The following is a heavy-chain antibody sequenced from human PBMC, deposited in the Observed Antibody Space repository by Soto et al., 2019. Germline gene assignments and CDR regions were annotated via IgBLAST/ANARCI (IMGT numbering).Heavy chain of an antibody. V-gene: IGHV4-30-4*01. Sequence: QVQLQESGPGLVKPSQTLSLTCTVSGGSISSGDYYWSWIRQPQGKGLEWIGYIYYSGSTYSIPSLISRVTIPVDTSKIQFAQKLSSATAACTAVYYCVRDGRSSNADYWGQGTLVTVSS. J-gene: IGHJ4*02. CDR2: IYYSGST. D-gene: IGHD2-15*01. CDR3: VRDGRSSNADY. CDR1: GGSISSGDYY.